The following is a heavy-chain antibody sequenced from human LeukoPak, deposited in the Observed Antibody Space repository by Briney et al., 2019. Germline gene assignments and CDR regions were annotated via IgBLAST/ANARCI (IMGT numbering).Heavy chain of an antibody. Sequence: SETLSLTCTVSGYPISSGYYWGWIRQPPGKGLQWIGSIYHSGSTNYNPSLKSRVTISVDTSKNQFSLKLSSVTAADTAVYYCARGSDYYYYYMDVWGKGTTVTISS. CDR1: GYPISSGYY. V-gene: IGHV4-38-2*02. J-gene: IGHJ6*03. CDR2: IYHSGST. D-gene: IGHD3-3*01. CDR3: ARGSDYYYYYMDV.